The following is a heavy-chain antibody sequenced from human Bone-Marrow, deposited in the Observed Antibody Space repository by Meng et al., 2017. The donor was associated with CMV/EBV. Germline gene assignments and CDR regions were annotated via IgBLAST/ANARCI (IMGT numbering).Heavy chain of an antibody. J-gene: IGHJ6*02. V-gene: IGHV1-46*01. D-gene: IGHD7-27*01. CDR2: INPSGGST. CDR1: GYTFTTYY. Sequence: ASVKVSCKASGYTFTTYYIHWVRQAPGQGLEWMGIINPSGGSTSDAQTFQGRVTMTRDTSSSTVYMELSSLRSDDTAVYYCARIPLGWVMDVWGQGTTVTVSS. CDR3: ARIPLGWVMDV.